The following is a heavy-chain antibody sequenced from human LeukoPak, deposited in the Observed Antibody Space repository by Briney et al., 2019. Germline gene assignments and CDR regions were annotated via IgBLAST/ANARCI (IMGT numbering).Heavy chain of an antibody. D-gene: IGHD2-21*02. V-gene: IGHV3-21*01. J-gene: IGHJ6*02. Sequence: GGSLRLSCAASGFTFSSYIMNWVRQAPGKGLEWVSSISSSSSYIYYADSVKGRFTISRDNAKNSLYLQMNSLRAEDTAVYYCARRHDFYYYYGMDVWGQGTTVTVSS. CDR2: ISSSSSYI. CDR3: ARRHDFYYYYGMDV. CDR1: GFTFSSYI.